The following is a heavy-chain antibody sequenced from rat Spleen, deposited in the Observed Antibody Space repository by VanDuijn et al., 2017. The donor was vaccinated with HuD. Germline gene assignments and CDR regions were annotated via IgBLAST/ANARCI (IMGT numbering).Heavy chain of an antibody. CDR1: GFTFSSYG. Sequence: AVQLVESGGGLVQPGKSLKLSCSASGFTFSSYGMHWIRQAPGKGLDWVAYISSSSGTVYADAVKERFTISRDNAKNTLYLQLNSLKSEDTAIYYCARSLTIAAIDFDYWGQGVMVTVSS. V-gene: IGHV5-62*01. J-gene: IGHJ2*01. CDR2: ISSSSGT. D-gene: IGHD1-2*01. CDR3: ARSLTIAAIDFDY.